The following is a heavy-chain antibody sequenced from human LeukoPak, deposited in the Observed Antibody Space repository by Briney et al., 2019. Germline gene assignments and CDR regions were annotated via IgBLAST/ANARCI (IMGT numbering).Heavy chain of an antibody. CDR1: GGSISSYY. D-gene: IGHD6-13*01. CDR2: IYTSGST. Sequence: SETLSLTCTVSGGSISSYYWSWIRQPAGKGLEWIGRIYTSGSTNYNPSLTSRVTMSVDTSKNQFSLKLSSVTAADTAVYYCARGYQQLVGPYYYYGMDVWGQGTTVTVSS. V-gene: IGHV4-4*07. J-gene: IGHJ6*02. CDR3: ARGYQQLVGPYYYYGMDV.